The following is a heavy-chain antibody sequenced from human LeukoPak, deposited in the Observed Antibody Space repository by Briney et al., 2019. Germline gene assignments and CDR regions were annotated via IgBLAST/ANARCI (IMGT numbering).Heavy chain of an antibody. CDR2: ISYTGGST. CDR3: AKDYERFYYYMDV. V-gene: IGHV3-23*01. D-gene: IGHD3-3*01. J-gene: IGHJ6*03. CDR1: GFTFSAYW. Sequence: GGSLRLSCAASGFTFSAYWMSWVRQAPAKGLEWVSTISYTGGSTYFADSVKGRFTISRDNSKNTLYLQMNSLRAEDTAVYYCAKDYERFYYYMDVWGKGTTVTVSS.